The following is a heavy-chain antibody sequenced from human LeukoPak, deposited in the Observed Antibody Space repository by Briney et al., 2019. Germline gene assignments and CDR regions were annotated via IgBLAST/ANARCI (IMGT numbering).Heavy chain of an antibody. D-gene: IGHD3-22*01. Sequence: PSETLSLTCTVSGGSISSGGYYWSWIRQPPGKGLEWIGYIYHSGSTYYNASLRSRVTTSVDTSKNQFSLKLSSVTAADTAVYYCAKSTYYYDTFVNAFDFWGQGTVVTVSS. CDR2: IYHSGST. J-gene: IGHJ3*01. V-gene: IGHV4-30-2*01. CDR1: GGSISSGGYY. CDR3: AKSTYYYDTFVNAFDF.